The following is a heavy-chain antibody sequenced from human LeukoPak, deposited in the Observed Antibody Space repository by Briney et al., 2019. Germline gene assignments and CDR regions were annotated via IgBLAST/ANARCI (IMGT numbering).Heavy chain of an antibody. CDR2: INPNSGGT. Sequence: ASVKVSCKVSGYTLTELSMHWVRQAPGQGLEWMGWINPNSGGTNYAQKFQGRVTMTRDTSISTAYMELSRLRSDDTAVYYCARNDFWSGPHYYMDVWGKGTTVTVSS. D-gene: IGHD3-3*01. V-gene: IGHV1-2*02. J-gene: IGHJ6*03. CDR3: ARNDFWSGPHYYMDV. CDR1: GYTLTELS.